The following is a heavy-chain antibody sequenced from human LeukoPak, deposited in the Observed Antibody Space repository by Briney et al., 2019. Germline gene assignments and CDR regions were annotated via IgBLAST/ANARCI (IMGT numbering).Heavy chain of an antibody. D-gene: IGHD5-12*01. CDR3: ARHGGYVKYFDY. V-gene: IGHV4-59*05. CDR1: GGSISIYY. J-gene: IGHJ4*02. CDR2: IYYSGST. Sequence: SETLSLTCTVSGGSISIYYWSWIRQPAGKGLEWIGSIYYSGSTYYNPSLKSRVTISVDTSKNQFSLKLSSVTAADTAVYYCARHGGYVKYFDYWGQGTLVTVSS.